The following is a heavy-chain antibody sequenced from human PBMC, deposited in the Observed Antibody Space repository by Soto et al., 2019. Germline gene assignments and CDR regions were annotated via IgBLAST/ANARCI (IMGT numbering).Heavy chain of an antibody. CDR1: GGTFSSYA. D-gene: IGHD1-26*01. J-gene: IGHJ4*02. Sequence: QVQLVQSGAEVKKPGSSVKVSCKASGGTFSSYAISWVRQAPGQGLEWMGGIIPTFGTATYAQKFEGRVTSTAAEPTSTAYRELRSVRSEDTAVYYCAGDIMVGATLDYFDYWGQGTLVTVSS. CDR3: AGDIMVGATLDYFDY. CDR2: IIPTFGTA. V-gene: IGHV1-69*12.